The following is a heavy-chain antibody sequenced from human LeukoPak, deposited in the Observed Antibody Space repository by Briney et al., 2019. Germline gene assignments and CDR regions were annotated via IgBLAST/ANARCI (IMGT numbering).Heavy chain of an antibody. CDR2: ISAYNGNT. J-gene: IGHJ4*02. Sequence: ASVKVSCKASGYTFTSYGISWVRQAPGQGLEWMGWISAYNGNTNYAQKLQGRVTMTTDTSTSTAYMELRSLRSDDTAVYYCARALLRFLEWSIDYWGQGTLVTVSS. D-gene: IGHD3-3*01. CDR3: ARALLRFLEWSIDY. CDR1: GYTFTSYG. V-gene: IGHV1-18*01.